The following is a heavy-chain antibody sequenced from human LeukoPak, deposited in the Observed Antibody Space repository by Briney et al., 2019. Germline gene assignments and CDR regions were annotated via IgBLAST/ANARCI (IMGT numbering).Heavy chain of an antibody. D-gene: IGHD2-15*01. Sequence: GGSLRLSCAASGFTFNTYGMHWVRQAPGKGLEWVAVIWFDGSNRNHADSVKGRFTISRDNSKNTLFLQMNSLRVEDTAVYFCVRDYCSGGSCYESNWFDPWGQGTLVTVSS. V-gene: IGHV3-33*08. J-gene: IGHJ5*02. CDR1: GFTFNTYG. CDR2: IWFDGSNR. CDR3: VRDYCSGGSCYESNWFDP.